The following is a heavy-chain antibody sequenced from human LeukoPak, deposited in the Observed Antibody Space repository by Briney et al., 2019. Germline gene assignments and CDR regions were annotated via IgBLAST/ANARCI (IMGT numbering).Heavy chain of an antibody. J-gene: IGHJ4*03. V-gene: IGHV3-23*01. CDR1: GFTFSSYA. Sequence: GGSLRLSCAASGFTFSSYAISWVRQAPGKGLEWVSAISGSGGITYYADSVKGRFTISRDNSKNTLYLQMNSLRAEDTAVYYCAKAPYNSGTYYIHYFYSWGHGELFTVSS. CDR3: AKAPYNSGTYYIHYFYS. D-gene: IGHD3-10*01. CDR2: ISGSGGIT.